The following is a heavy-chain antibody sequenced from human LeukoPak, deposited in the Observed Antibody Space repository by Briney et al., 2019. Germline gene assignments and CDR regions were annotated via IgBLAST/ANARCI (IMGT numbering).Heavy chain of an antibody. CDR3: ARDRRSDLFAAAGTLFDY. V-gene: IGHV4-59*12. Sequence: PSETLSLTCTVSGGSISSYYWSWIRQPPGKGLEWIGYIYYSGSTNYNPSLKSRVTISVDKSKNQFSLKLSSVTAADTAVYYCARDRRSDLFAAAGTLFDYWGQGTLVTVSS. D-gene: IGHD6-13*01. CDR1: GGSISSYY. CDR2: IYYSGST. J-gene: IGHJ4*02.